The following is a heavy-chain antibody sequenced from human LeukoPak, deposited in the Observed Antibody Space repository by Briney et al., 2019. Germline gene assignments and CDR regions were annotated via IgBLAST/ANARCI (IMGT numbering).Heavy chain of an antibody. D-gene: IGHD6-13*01. Sequence: GGSLRLSCAASGFTFSSYTMNWVRQAPGKGLEWVSSISSSSSYIYYADSVKGRFNISRDNAKNSLYLQMNSLSAEDTAVYYCAREGLLAAAGTFDYWGQGTLVTVSS. V-gene: IGHV3-21*01. CDR2: ISSSSSYI. CDR3: AREGLLAAAGTFDY. CDR1: GFTFSSYT. J-gene: IGHJ4*02.